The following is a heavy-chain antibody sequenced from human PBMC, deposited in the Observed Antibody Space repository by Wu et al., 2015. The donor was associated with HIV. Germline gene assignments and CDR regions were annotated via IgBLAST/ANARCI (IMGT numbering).Heavy chain of an antibody. V-gene: IGHV1-69*12. J-gene: IGHJ6*03. CDR2: FTTIFGTA. CDR1: GGTFSSYG. D-gene: IGHD1-1*01. Sequence: QVQLVQSGAEVKKPGSSVKVSCKTSGGTFSSYGVSWVRQAPGQGLEWMGGFTTIFGTANYAQKFQDRVTITADESTGTAYMELRSLRSEDTAVYYCARDLFSAQIGTDYYYYYYMDVVGRKGPTVTV. CDR3: ARDLFSAQIGTDYYYYYYMDV.